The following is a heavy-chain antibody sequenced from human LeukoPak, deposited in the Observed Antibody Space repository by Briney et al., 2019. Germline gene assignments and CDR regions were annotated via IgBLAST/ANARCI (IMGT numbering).Heavy chain of an antibody. V-gene: IGHV4-59*01. J-gene: IGHJ3*02. Sequence: SETPSLTCAVYGGSFSGYYWSWIRQPPGKGLEWIGYISYSGSTNYNPSLKSRVTISVDTSKNQFSLKLSSVTAADTAVYYCARGDYYDSSGYYRDAFDIWGQGTMVTVSS. CDR1: GGSFSGYY. D-gene: IGHD3-22*01. CDR2: ISYSGST. CDR3: ARGDYYDSSGYYRDAFDI.